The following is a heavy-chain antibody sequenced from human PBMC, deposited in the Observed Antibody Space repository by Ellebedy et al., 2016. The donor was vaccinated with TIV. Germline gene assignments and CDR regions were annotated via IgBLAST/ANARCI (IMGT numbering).Heavy chain of an antibody. Sequence: PGGSLRLSCAASGFTLTSYPMIWVRQAPGKGLAWVSYISSSGYTIDHAGSVKGRFTISRDSAKNSLYLQMNGLRDEDTAVYYCAGVVDGVVGGDYWGQGTPVTVSS. CDR1: GFTLTSYP. CDR3: AGVVDGVVGGDY. CDR2: ISSSGYTI. V-gene: IGHV3-48*02. D-gene: IGHD3-22*01. J-gene: IGHJ4*02.